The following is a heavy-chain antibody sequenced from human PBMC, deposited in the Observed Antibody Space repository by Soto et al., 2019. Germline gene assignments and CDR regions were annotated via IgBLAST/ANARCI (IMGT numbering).Heavy chain of an antibody. Sequence: PSETLSLTCTVSGGSISSSSYYWGWIRQPPGKGLEWIGSIYYSGSTYYNPSLKSRVTISVDTSKNQFSLKLSSVTAADTAVYYCARQLYDYGDYSAYFQHWGQGTLVTVSS. CDR1: GGSISSSSYY. V-gene: IGHV4-39*01. CDR2: IYYSGST. D-gene: IGHD4-17*01. J-gene: IGHJ1*01. CDR3: ARQLYDYGDYSAYFQH.